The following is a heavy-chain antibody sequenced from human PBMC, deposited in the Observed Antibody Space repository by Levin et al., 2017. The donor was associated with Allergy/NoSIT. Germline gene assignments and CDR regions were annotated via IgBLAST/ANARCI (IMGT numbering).Heavy chain of an antibody. Sequence: SGGSLRLSCAASGFTFTSFWMTWVRQAPGKGLEWVANIKQDGSETYYVDSVKGRFTISRDNAKNSVYLQMNSLRVDDTAVYYGAREEGWCYHYGMDVWGQGTTVTVSS. CDR3: AREEGWCYHYGMDV. J-gene: IGHJ6*02. D-gene: IGHD6-19*01. V-gene: IGHV3-7*01. CDR1: GFTFTSFW. CDR2: IKQDGSET.